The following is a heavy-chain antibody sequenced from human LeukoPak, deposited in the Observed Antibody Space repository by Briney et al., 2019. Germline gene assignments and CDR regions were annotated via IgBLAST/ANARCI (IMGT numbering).Heavy chain of an antibody. Sequence: GASVKVSCKPSGYTFTHYYIHRVRQAPGHGPEWMGWINSNTGYTKYAQKFQHRVTLTQDTSIRTAYMELSRLESDDTAVFYCARGRWLQLWGDYWGQGTPLTVSS. CDR3: ARGRWLQLWGDY. CDR1: GYTFTHYY. D-gene: IGHD5-18*01. V-gene: IGHV1-2*02. CDR2: INSNTGYT. J-gene: IGHJ4*02.